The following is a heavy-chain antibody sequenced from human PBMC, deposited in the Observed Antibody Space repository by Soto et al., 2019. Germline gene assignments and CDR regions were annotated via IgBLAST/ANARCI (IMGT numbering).Heavy chain of an antibody. CDR2: IIPIFGTA. Sequence: ASVKVSCKASGGTFSSYAISWVRQAPGQGLEWMGGIIPIFGTANYAQKFQGRVTITADESTSTAYMELSSLRSEDTAVYYCARATSGWSSKYYYYGMDVWGQGTTVTVS. D-gene: IGHD6-19*01. CDR3: ARATSGWSSKYYYYGMDV. V-gene: IGHV1-69*13. CDR1: GGTFSSYA. J-gene: IGHJ6*02.